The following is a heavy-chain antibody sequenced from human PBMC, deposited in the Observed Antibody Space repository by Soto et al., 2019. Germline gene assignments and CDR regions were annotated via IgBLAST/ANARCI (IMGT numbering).Heavy chain of an antibody. CDR1: GYTFTSYD. CDR2: ISGYNGNT. D-gene: IGHD6-19*01. J-gene: IGHJ4*02. V-gene: IGHV1-18*01. CDR3: ARVSSSGWYTAAY. Sequence: QVQLVQSGDEVKKPGASVKVSCKASGYTFTSYDINWVRQAPGQGLEWMGWISGYNGNTNYAQKLQGRVTMTADTSTSTVYMELRSLRSDDTAVYYCARVSSSGWYTAAYWGQGTLVTVSS.